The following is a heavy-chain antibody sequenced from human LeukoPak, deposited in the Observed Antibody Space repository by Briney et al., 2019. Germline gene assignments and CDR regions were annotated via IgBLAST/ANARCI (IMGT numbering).Heavy chain of an antibody. Sequence: ETLSLTCTVSGGSIGSYYWTWVRQAPGKGLEWVSLINGFGSNTYYADSVKGRFTVSRDNSKNTLYLQMNSLRAEDTAVYYCAKDPLVSGSYIDYWGQGTLVTVSS. CDR2: INGFGSNT. V-gene: IGHV3-23*01. CDR1: GGSIGSYY. J-gene: IGHJ4*02. CDR3: AKDPLVSGSYIDY. D-gene: IGHD1-26*01.